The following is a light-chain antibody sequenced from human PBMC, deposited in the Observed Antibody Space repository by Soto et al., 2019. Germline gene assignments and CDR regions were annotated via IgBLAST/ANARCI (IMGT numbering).Light chain of an antibody. Sequence: QSVLTQPPSASGTPGQSLTISCAGSSSNIGSHYVYWYQHLPGTAPKLLIFRDGQRPSGVPDRFFGSKSGTSASLAISGLRSEDEAHYYCAVSDASLTGWVFGGGTKVTVL. CDR1: SSNIGSHY. V-gene: IGLV1-47*01. CDR3: AVSDASLTGWV. J-gene: IGLJ3*02. CDR2: RDG.